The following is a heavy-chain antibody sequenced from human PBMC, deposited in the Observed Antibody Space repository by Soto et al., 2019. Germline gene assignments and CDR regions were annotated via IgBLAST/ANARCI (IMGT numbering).Heavy chain of an antibody. D-gene: IGHD3-10*01. CDR3: AGTSYYYGSGSYSCWFDP. CDR1: GGSISSRGYY. J-gene: IGHJ5*02. CDR2: IYYSGST. V-gene: IGHV4-31*03. Sequence: QVQLQESGPGLVKPSQTLSLTCTVSGGSISSRGYYWSWIRQHPGKGLEWIGYIYYSGSTYYNPSLKSRVTISVDTSKNQFSLKLSSVTAAGTAVYYCAGTSYYYGSGSYSCWFDPWGQGTLVTVSS.